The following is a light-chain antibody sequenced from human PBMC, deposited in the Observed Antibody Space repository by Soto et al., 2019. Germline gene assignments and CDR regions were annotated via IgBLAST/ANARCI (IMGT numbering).Light chain of an antibody. J-gene: IGLJ1*01. V-gene: IGLV2-11*01. Sequence: QSALTQPRSVSGSPGQSVTISCTGTSSDVGGYNYVSWYQQHPGKAPKLMIYDVSERPSGVPDRFSGSKSGNTASLTISGLQADDEADYYCCSYAGNSYVFGTGTKLTVL. CDR2: DVS. CDR3: CSYAGNSYV. CDR1: SSDVGGYNY.